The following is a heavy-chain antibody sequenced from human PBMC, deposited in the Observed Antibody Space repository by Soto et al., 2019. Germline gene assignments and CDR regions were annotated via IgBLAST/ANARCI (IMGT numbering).Heavy chain of an antibody. V-gene: IGHV1-69*13. CDR2: IIPIFDIA. CDR3: ARPDEGGYSSNHHYYYALDV. D-gene: IGHD3-22*01. CDR1: GGTFRSYS. Sequence: SVKVSCKASGGTFRSYSISWVRQAPGQGLEWMGGIIPIFDIANYAQKFQGRVTITADESTSTAYMELSSLGSDDTAVYYCARPDEGGYSSNHHYYYALDVWGQGTTVTVSS. J-gene: IGHJ6*02.